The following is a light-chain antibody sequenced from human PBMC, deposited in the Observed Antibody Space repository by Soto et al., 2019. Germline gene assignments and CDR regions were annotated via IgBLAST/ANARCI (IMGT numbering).Light chain of an antibody. CDR3: QQYGSSPPMYT. Sequence: EIVLTQSPGTLSLSPGERVTLSCRASQSVSSSYLAWYQQQPGQAPRLLIYGASSRATGIPDRFSGSGSGTDFTLTISRLEPEDFAVYYCQQYGSSPPMYTFGQGTKLEIK. V-gene: IGKV3-20*01. J-gene: IGKJ2*01. CDR2: GAS. CDR1: QSVSSSY.